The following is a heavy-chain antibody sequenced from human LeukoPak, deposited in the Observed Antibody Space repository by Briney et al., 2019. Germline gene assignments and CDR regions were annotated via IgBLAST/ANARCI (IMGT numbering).Heavy chain of an antibody. V-gene: IGHV3-21*01. Sequence: GGSLRLSCTASGFTFSSYSMNWVRQAPGKGLECVSSITRSSDYIYYADSVKGRFTISRDNAENSLHLQMNSLRADDTAVYYCAREFKSGYGMWAWGQGTLVTVSS. J-gene: IGHJ5*02. CDR3: AREFKSGYGMWA. CDR2: ITRSSDYI. CDR1: GFTFSSYS. D-gene: IGHD5-18*01.